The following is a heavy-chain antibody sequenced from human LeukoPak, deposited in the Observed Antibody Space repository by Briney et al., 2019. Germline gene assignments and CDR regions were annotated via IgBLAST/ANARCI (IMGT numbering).Heavy chain of an antibody. J-gene: IGHJ4*02. Sequence: SQTLSLTCAISGDRVSRDSAAWNWIRQSPSRGLEWLRRTYYRSKWYHDYAVSVKSRITISPDTSENQFSLQLNSVTPEDTAVYFCARGNNGWIDYWGQGTLVTVSS. V-gene: IGHV6-1*01. D-gene: IGHD1/OR15-1a*01. CDR3: ARGNNGWIDY. CDR1: GDRVSRDSAA. CDR2: TYYRSKWYH.